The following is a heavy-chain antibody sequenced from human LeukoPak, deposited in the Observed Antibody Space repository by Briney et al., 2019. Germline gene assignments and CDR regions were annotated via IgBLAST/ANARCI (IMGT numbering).Heavy chain of an antibody. D-gene: IGHD4-11*01. V-gene: IGHV3-74*01. J-gene: IGHJ4*02. CDR3: VRDSNYHPGC. CDR1: GFNVNNAW. CDR2: IISDGSSA. Sequence: GGSLRLSCAASGFNVNNAWMSWVRQAPGKGLVWVARIISDGSSASYADSVKGRFTMSRDNAKNTLYLQMNSLRAEDTAVYYCVRDSNYHPGCWGQGTLVTVSS.